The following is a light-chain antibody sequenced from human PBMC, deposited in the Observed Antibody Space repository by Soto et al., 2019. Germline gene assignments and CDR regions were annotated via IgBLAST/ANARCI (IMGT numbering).Light chain of an antibody. CDR1: QSVSSK. V-gene: IGKV3-15*01. Sequence: EIVMTQSPVTLSVSPGERVTLSCRASQSVSSKLAWYQQKPGQAPRLLIYGASTRATGIPARFSGSGSGTEFTLSISSLQSEDFAVYYCQQYNNWPQTFGQGTKVDIK. CDR2: GAS. CDR3: QQYNNWPQT. J-gene: IGKJ2*01.